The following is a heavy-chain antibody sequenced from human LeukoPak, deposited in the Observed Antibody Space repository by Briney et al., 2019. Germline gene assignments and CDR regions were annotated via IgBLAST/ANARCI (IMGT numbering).Heavy chain of an antibody. D-gene: IGHD3-22*01. CDR2: MYYRGNT. V-gene: IGHV4-39*01. J-gene: IGHJ3*02. CDR1: GGSISGSNAY. Sequence: SETLSLTCTVSGGSISGSNAYWGWIRQPPGMGLEWIGTMYYRGNTYYNPSLKSRVTISVDTSKNQFSLKLSSVTAADTAVYYCARNFIDSGVYPPRIWGQGTMVTVSS. CDR3: ARNFIDSGVYPPRI.